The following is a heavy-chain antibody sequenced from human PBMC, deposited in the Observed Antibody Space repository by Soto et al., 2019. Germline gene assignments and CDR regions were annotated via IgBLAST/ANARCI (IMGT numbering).Heavy chain of an antibody. V-gene: IGHV3-23*01. D-gene: IGHD6-6*01. CDR3: AKGRYSSSSGYYYYGMGV. CDR2: ISGSGGST. J-gene: IGHJ6*02. Sequence: GSLRLSCAASGFTCSSYAMSWVRQAPGKGLEWVSAISGSGGSTYYADSVKGRFTISRDNSKNTLYLQMSSLRAEDTAVYYCAKGRYSSSSGYYYYGMGVWGQGT. CDR1: GFTCSSYA.